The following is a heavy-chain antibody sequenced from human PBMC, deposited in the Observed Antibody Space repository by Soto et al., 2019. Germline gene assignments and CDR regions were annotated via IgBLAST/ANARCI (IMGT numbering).Heavy chain of an antibody. J-gene: IGHJ5*02. CDR3: ARAIAAAQNWFDP. CDR1: GFTFSSYS. Sequence: GGSLRLSCAASGFTFSSYSMNWVRQAPGKGLEWVSYISSSSSTIYYADSVKGRFTISRDNAKNSLYLQMNSLRAEDTAVYYCARAIAAAQNWFDPWGQGTLVT. CDR2: ISSSSSTI. V-gene: IGHV3-48*01. D-gene: IGHD6-13*01.